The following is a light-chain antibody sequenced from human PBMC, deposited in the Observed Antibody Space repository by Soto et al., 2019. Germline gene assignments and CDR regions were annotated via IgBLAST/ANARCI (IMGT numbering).Light chain of an antibody. V-gene: IGKV3-15*01. CDR2: RAS. CDR1: QSLSGN. J-gene: IGKJ1*01. Sequence: EIVMTQSPATLAGSPGETVTLSCRASQSLSGNLAWYQQKPGQAPRLLIFRASTRATGVPARFSGRGSGTEFTLTIRGLQSEDFAVYYCKQYSQWPPWTFGPGTKV. CDR3: KQYSQWPPWT.